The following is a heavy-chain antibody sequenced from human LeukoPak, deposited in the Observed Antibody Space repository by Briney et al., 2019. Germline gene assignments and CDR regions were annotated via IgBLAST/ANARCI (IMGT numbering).Heavy chain of an antibody. D-gene: IGHD4-17*01. Sequence: GGSLRLSCAASGFTFSSYEMNWVRQAPGKGLEWVSYISSSGNTIYYADSVKGRFTNSRDNANNSLYLQMNSLRAEDTAVYYCARDRADYVGAFDIWGQGTMVAVSS. CDR2: ISSSGNTI. CDR1: GFTFSSYE. V-gene: IGHV3-48*03. J-gene: IGHJ3*02. CDR3: ARDRADYVGAFDI.